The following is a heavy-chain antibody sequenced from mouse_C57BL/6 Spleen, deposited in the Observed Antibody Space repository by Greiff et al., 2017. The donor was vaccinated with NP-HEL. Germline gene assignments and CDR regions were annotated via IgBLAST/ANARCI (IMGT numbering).Heavy chain of an antibody. CDR1: GYSFTGYY. CDR2: INPSTGGT. V-gene: IGHV1-42*01. CDR3: ARRGDPYYFDY. D-gene: IGHD2-13*01. J-gene: IGHJ2*01. Sequence: EVQLQQSGPELVKPGASVKISCKASGYSFTGYYLNWVKQSPEKSLEWIGEINPSTGGTTYNQKFKAKATLTVDKSSSTADMQLKSLTSEDSAVYYCARRGDPYYFDYWGQGTTLTVSS.